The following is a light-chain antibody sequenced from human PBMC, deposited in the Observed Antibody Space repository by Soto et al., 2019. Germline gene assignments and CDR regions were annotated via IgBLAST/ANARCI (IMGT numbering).Light chain of an antibody. CDR3: GSFTTSRIWV. CDR2: GVN. CDR1: SSDFGDDKY. Sequence: QSVLTQPASVSVSPGQSITLSCTGSSSDFGDDKYVSWYQQQPGKGPNLLIYGVNSRPSGISNRFSGSKSGNTASLTISGLQVEDEAEYFCGSFTTSRIWVFGGGTQLTVL. J-gene: IGLJ3*02. V-gene: IGLV2-14*01.